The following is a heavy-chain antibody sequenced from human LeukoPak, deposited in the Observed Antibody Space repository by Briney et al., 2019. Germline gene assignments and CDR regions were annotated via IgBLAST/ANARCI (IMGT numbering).Heavy chain of an antibody. CDR2: IYYSGST. V-gene: IGHV4-59*01. D-gene: IGHD3-10*01. CDR3: ASAFYGSGSYSFDY. J-gene: IGHJ4*02. CDR1: GGSISSYY. Sequence: PSETLSLTCTVSGGSISSYYWSWIRQPPGKGLEWIGYIYYSGSTNYNPSLKSRVTTSVDTSKNQFSLKLSSVTAADTAVYYCASAFYGSGSYSFDYWGQGTLVTVSS.